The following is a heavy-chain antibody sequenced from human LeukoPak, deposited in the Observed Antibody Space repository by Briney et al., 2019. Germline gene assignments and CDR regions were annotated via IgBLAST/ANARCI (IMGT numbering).Heavy chain of an antibody. Sequence: ASVKVSCKASGYTFTGYYMHWVRQAPGQGLEWMGWINPNSGGTNYAQKFQGRVTMTRDTSISTAYMELSRLRSGDTAVYYCARAFMITFGGVIGKDAFDIWGQGTMVTVSS. J-gene: IGHJ3*02. D-gene: IGHD3-16*02. CDR1: GYTFTGYY. CDR2: INPNSGGT. CDR3: ARAFMITFGGVIGKDAFDI. V-gene: IGHV1-2*02.